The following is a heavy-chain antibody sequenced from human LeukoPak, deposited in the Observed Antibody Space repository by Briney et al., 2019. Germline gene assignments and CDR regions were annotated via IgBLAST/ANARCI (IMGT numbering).Heavy chain of an antibody. V-gene: IGHV4-4*07. CDR3: ARDMAIVPMTYYYYYYGMDV. J-gene: IGHJ6*02. Sequence: SETLSLTCTVSGGSISSYYWSWIRQPAGKGLEWIGRIYTSGSTNYNPSLKSRVTMSVDTSKNQFSLKLSSVTAADTAVYYCARDMAIVPMTYYYYYYGMDVWGQGTTVTVSS. D-gene: IGHD5-12*01. CDR2: IYTSGST. CDR1: GGSISSYY.